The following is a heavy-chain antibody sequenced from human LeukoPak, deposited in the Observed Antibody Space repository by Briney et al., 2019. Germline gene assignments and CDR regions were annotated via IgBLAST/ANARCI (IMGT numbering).Heavy chain of an antibody. CDR1: GGSFSGYY. CDR3: ARGRTCHCYDSIGCSIGFDY. J-gene: IGHJ4*02. Sequence: SETLSLTCAVYGGSFSGYYWSWIRQPPGKGLEWIGEINHSGSTNYNPSLKSRVTISVDTSKNQFSLKLSSVTAADTAVYYCARGRTCHCYDSIGCSIGFDYWGQGTLVTVSS. V-gene: IGHV4-34*01. D-gene: IGHD3-22*01. CDR2: INHSGST.